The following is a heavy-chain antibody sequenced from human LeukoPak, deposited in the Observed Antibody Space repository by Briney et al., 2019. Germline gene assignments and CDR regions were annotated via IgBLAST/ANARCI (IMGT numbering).Heavy chain of an antibody. CDR2: IYPGDSDT. CDR1: GYSFPSYW. Sequence: GESLKISCKGSGYSFPSYWIGWVRQMPGKGLEWMGIIYPGDSDTRYSPSFQGQVTISADKSISTAYLQWSSLKASDTAMYYCARLPGIVATIERYFDYWGQGTLVTVSS. D-gene: IGHD5-12*01. V-gene: IGHV5-51*01. CDR3: ARLPGIVATIERYFDY. J-gene: IGHJ4*02.